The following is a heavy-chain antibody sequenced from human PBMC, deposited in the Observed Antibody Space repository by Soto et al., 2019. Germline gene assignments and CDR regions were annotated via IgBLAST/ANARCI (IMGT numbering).Heavy chain of an antibody. D-gene: IGHD1-1*01. CDR1: GGSFSGYY. J-gene: IGHJ4*02. CDR3: ASANLERGFDY. Sequence: SETLSLTCAVYGGSFSGYYWSWIRQPPGKGLEWIGEINHSGSTNYNPSLKSRVTISVDRSKNQFSLKLSSVTAADTAVYYGASANLERGFDYWGQGTLVTVSS. V-gene: IGHV4-34*01. CDR2: INHSGST.